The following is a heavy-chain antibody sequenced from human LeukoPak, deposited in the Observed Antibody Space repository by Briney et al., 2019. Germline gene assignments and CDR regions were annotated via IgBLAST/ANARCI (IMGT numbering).Heavy chain of an antibody. CDR1: GYSFSNYW. CDR3: AIPPGYCGNDCSFDH. CDR2: IYPGDYET. D-gene: IGHD2-21*02. J-gene: IGHJ4*02. V-gene: IGHV5-51*01. Sequence: GESLKISCEGSGYSFSNYWIGWVRQMPGKGLEWMGIIYPGDYETRYSPSFQGLVTISVDRSISTAYLQWSSLKASDTAMYYCAIPPGYCGNDCSFDHWGQGTLVTVSS.